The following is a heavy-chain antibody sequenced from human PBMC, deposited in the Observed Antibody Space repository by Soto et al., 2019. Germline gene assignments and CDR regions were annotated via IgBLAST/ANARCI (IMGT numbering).Heavy chain of an antibody. D-gene: IGHD5-12*01. Sequence: SETLSLTCTVSAGSMNDYYWSWIRQPAGKGLEWIGRILTSANTNYNPSLRSRLTMSVDTSTNQVSLRLTSVTAADTAVYYCASGRLGSRYYGLDVWGQGTTVTVSS. J-gene: IGHJ6*02. CDR1: AGSMNDYY. CDR3: ASGRLGSRYYGLDV. V-gene: IGHV4-4*07. CDR2: ILTSANT.